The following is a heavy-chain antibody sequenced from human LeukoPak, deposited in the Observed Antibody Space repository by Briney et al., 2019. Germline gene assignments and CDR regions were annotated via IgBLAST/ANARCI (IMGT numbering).Heavy chain of an antibody. J-gene: IGHJ4*02. Sequence: GGSLRLSCAASGFTFSSHNMNWVRQAPGKGLEWVSSISGRGNYIFYADSVKGRFTISRDSAKNSLSLQMNSLRAEDTAVYYCAKDQGFDYCDSSGYYLDYWGRGTLVTVSS. V-gene: IGHV3-21*01. CDR3: AKDQGFDYCDSSGYYLDY. CDR2: ISGRGNYI. D-gene: IGHD3-22*01. CDR1: GFTFSSHN.